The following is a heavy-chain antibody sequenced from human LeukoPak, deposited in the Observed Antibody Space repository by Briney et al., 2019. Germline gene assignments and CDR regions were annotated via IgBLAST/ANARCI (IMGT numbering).Heavy chain of an antibody. J-gene: IGHJ6*02. Sequence: SETLSLTCSVSGGSISSYYWSWLRQPPGKGLEYIGYIYYSGSTNYNPSLKSRVTISVDTSKDQFSLNLTSVTAADTAVYYCARLKCIRTTCPSRYVMDVWGQGTTVTVSS. CDR3: ARLKCIRTTCPSRYVMDV. CDR2: IYYSGST. D-gene: IGHD2-2*01. V-gene: IGHV4-59*01. CDR1: GGSISSYY.